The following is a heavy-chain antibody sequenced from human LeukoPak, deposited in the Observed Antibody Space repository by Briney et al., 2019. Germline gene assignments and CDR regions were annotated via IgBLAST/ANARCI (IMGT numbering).Heavy chain of an antibody. Sequence: GSLRLSCAASGFTFSTYGIHWVRQAPGKGLEWVAVISYNGSDKYYVDSVKVRFTISRDNSKNTVYLQMNSLRAEDTAVYYCAKDSRELGMDYWGQGTLVTVSS. V-gene: IGHV3-30*18. CDR3: AKDSRELGMDY. CDR2: ISYNGSDK. CDR1: GFTFSTYG. J-gene: IGHJ4*02. D-gene: IGHD7-27*01.